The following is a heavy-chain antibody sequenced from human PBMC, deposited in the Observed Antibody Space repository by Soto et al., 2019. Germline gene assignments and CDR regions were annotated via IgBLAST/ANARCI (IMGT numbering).Heavy chain of an antibody. V-gene: IGHV3-74*01. D-gene: IGHD6-19*01. Sequence: GGSLRLSCAASGFTFSSYWMHWVRQAPGKGLVWVSRINSDGSSTSYADSVKGRFTISRDNAKNTLYLQMNSLRAEDTAVYYCAREGPYSSGWDYWGQGTLVTVSS. CDR3: AREGPYSSGWDY. CDR2: INSDGSST. CDR1: GFTFSSYW. J-gene: IGHJ4*02.